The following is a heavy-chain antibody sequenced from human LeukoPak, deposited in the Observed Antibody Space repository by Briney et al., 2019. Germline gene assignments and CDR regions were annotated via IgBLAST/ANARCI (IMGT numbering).Heavy chain of an antibody. CDR3: MRDLSN. V-gene: IGHV4-38-2*02. CDR1: GYSISSGYY. D-gene: IGHD3-3*02. J-gene: IGHJ4*02. CDR2: IYHSGST. Sequence: SETLSLTCAVSGYSISSGYYWGWVRQPPGKGLEWIGNIYHSGSTSYNPSLKGRVTISLDTSNKHFSLKLNSVIAADTAVYYCMRDLSNWGQGTLVTVSS.